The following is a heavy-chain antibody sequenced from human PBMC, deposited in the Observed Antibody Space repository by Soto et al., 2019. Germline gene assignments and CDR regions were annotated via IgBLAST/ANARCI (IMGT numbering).Heavy chain of an antibody. Sequence: SETLSLTCTVSGGSISSSSYYWGWIRQPPGKGLEWIGSIYYSGSTYYNPSLKSRVTISVDTSKNQFSLKLSSVTAADTAVYYCARLVVGATTYYFDYWGQGTLVTVSS. D-gene: IGHD1-26*01. CDR2: IYYSGST. V-gene: IGHV4-39*01. J-gene: IGHJ4*02. CDR3: ARLVVGATTYYFDY. CDR1: GGSISSSSYY.